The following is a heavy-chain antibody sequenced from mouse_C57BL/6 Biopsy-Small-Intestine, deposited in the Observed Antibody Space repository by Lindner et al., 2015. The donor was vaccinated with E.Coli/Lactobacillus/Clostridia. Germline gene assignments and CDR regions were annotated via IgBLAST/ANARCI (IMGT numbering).Heavy chain of an antibody. D-gene: IGHD2-12*01. CDR1: GYSFPNYA. CDR2: INAANGNT. V-gene: IGHV1-66*01. CDR3: ARAVHSGSYIVDV. J-gene: IGHJ1*01. Sequence: SVKVSCKASGYSFPNYAMHWVRQAPGQRFEWMGWINAANGNTASSQSFQGRTTISRDTSANTDYMEVTRLTSEDTAVYYCARAVHSGSYIVDVWGQGTAVFVSS.